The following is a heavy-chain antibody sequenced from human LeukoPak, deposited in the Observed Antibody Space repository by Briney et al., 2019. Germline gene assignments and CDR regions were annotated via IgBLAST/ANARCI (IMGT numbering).Heavy chain of an antibody. CDR3: ARSVEFLWFGEFPHQFDY. D-gene: IGHD3-10*01. V-gene: IGHV1-2*02. J-gene: IGHJ4*02. CDR2: INPNSGGT. CDR1: GYTFTGYY. Sequence: GASVKVSCKASGYTFTGYYMHWVRQAPGQGLEWMGWINPNSGGTNYAQKFQGRVTMTRDTSISTAYMELSRLRSDDTAVYYCARSVEFLWFGEFPHQFDYWGQGTLVTVSS.